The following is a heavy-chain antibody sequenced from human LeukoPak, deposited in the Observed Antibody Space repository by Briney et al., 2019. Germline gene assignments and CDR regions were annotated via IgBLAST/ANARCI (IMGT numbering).Heavy chain of an antibody. CDR1: GITFSSYA. Sequence: GGSLRLSCAASGITFSSYAMSWVRQAPVKGLEWVSVISGSGGTTYYADSVKGRFTISRDNSKNTLYLQMSSLRAEDTAVYYCAKKAGSRTDQYPLDYWGQGTLVTVSS. D-gene: IGHD2-15*01. CDR2: ISGSGGTT. V-gene: IGHV3-23*01. CDR3: AKKAGSRTDQYPLDY. J-gene: IGHJ4*02.